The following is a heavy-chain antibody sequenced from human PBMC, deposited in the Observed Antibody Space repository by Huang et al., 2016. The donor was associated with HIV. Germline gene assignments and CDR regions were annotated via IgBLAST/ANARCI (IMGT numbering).Heavy chain of an antibody. J-gene: IGHJ4*02. CDR3: ARDWSFGSSTSPAD. CDR1: GYTFTDSN. Sequence: QVQLVQSGAEVKNPGASVRVSCKASGYTFTDSNIHWVRQAPGQGLEWMGWINPKRGGTSYAQRFQDRITMTRDTTISTVHMDLRRIQADDTAVYFCARDWSFGSSTSPADWGQGTLVTVSS. D-gene: IGHD6-6*01. CDR2: INPKRGGT. V-gene: IGHV1-2*02.